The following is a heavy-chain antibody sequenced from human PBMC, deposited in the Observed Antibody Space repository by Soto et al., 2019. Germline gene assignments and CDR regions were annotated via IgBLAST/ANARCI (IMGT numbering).Heavy chain of an antibody. J-gene: IGHJ1*01. D-gene: IGHD3-10*01. Sequence: ASVKVSGKASGYTFTSYDISWVRQATGQGLEWMGWMNPNNGNTDYAPKFQGRVTMTMNTSIGTAYMELSSLRSEDTAVYYCARSPRNYYALGSYSYFRHWGQGTLVTVSS. V-gene: IGHV1-8*01. CDR1: GYTFTSYD. CDR2: MNPNNGNT. CDR3: ARSPRNYYALGSYSYFRH.